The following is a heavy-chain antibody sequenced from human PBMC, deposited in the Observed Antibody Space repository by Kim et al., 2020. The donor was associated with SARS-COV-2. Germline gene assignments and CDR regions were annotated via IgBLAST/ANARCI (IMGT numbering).Heavy chain of an antibody. CDR3: AKDFEITMVRGFTHGDAFDI. V-gene: IGHV3-33*06. J-gene: IGHJ3*02. CDR2: IWYDGSNK. CDR1: GFTFSSYA. Sequence: GGSLRLSCAASGFTFSSYAMHWVRQAPGKGLEWVAVIWYDGSNKYYADSVKGRFTISRDNSKNTLYLQMNSLRAEDTAVYYCAKDFEITMVRGFTHGDAFDIWGQGTMVTVSS. D-gene: IGHD3-10*01.